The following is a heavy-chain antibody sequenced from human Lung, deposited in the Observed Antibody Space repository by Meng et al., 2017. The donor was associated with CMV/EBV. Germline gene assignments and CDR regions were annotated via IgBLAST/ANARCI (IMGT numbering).Heavy chain of an antibody. CDR2: LNQDGSQK. V-gene: IGHV3-7*01. J-gene: IGHJ4*02. CDR3: AKDRAPPEDYYFDY. Sequence: GESLKISCAASGFTFNTYWMTWVRQAPGKGLEWVATLNQDGSQKYYVDSVKGRFTVSKDNAKNSLYLQMNSLRAEDTAVYYCAKDRAPPEDYYFDYWGQGXLVTVSS. CDR1: GFTFNTYW. D-gene: IGHD1-26*01.